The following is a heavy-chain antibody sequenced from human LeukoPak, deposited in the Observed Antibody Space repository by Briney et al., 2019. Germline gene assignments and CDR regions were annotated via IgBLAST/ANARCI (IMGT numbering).Heavy chain of an antibody. Sequence: PSETLSLTCAVYGGSFSGYYWSWIRQPPGKGLEWIGEINHSGSTNYNPSLKSRVTISVDTSKNQFSLKLSSVTAADTAVYYCARGQADDGYDYWGQGTLVTVSS. CDR3: ARGQADDGYDY. CDR1: GGSFSGYY. CDR2: INHSGST. V-gene: IGHV4-34*01. D-gene: IGHD1-1*01. J-gene: IGHJ4*02.